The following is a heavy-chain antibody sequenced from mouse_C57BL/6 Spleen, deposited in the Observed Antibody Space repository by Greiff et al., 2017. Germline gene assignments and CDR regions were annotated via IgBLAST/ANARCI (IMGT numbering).Heavy chain of an antibody. CDR2: IDPEDGDT. Sequence: VQLQQSGAELVRPGASVKLSCTASGFNIKDYYMHWVKQRPDQGLEWIGRIDPEDGDTEYAPKFQGKATMTADTSSNTAYLQLSSLTSEDTAGYYCTTDSSGYKYAMDYWGQGTSVTVSA. CDR1: GFNIKDYY. V-gene: IGHV14-1*01. CDR3: TTDSSGYKYAMDY. D-gene: IGHD3-2*02. J-gene: IGHJ4*01.